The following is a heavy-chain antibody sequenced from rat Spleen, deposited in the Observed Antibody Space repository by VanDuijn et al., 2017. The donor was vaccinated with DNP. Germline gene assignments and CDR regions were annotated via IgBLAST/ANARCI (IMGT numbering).Heavy chain of an antibody. CDR3: VRVNSGYLYYALDA. Sequence: EVQLVESGGDLVQPGRSLKLSCVASGFTFNNYWMTWIRQVPGKGLEWAASITSSGGNTYYPDSVKGRFTISRDNAKNTLYLQMNSLRSEDTATYYCVRVNSGYLYYALDAWGQGTSVTVSS. CDR2: ITSSGGNT. CDR1: GFTFNNYW. V-gene: IGHV5-31*01. D-gene: IGHD4-3*01. J-gene: IGHJ4*01.